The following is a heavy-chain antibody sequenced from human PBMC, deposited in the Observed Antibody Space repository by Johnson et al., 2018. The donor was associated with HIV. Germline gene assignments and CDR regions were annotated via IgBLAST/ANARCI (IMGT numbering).Heavy chain of an antibody. CDR3: AKVRLAWGLSREAFDI. J-gene: IGHJ3*02. Sequence: EVHLVESGGGLVQPGRSLRLSCAASGFTFDDYAMHWVRQSPGKGLEWVSGINWNSGSIGYADSVKGRFTISRDNAKNSLYLQMNSLRAEDTALYYCAKVRLAWGLSREAFDIWGQGTMVTVSS. CDR1: GFTFDDYA. V-gene: IGHV3-9*01. D-gene: IGHD3-3*02. CDR2: INWNSGSI.